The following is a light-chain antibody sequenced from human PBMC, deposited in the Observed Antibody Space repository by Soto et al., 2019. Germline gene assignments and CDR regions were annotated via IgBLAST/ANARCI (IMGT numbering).Light chain of an antibody. Sequence: DIQMTQSPSSVSASVGDRVTITCRASQDISGWLAWFQQKPRKAPNLLIYAASILQSGVPSRFSGSGSGTDFTLTITYLQPEDFATYYCQQANSFPWTFGQGTKVEL. CDR1: QDISGW. CDR2: AAS. J-gene: IGKJ1*01. CDR3: QQANSFPWT. V-gene: IGKV1D-12*01.